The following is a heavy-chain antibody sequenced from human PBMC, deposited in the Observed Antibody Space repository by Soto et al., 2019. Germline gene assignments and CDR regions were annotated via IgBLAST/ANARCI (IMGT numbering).Heavy chain of an antibody. Sequence: PGGSLRLSCAASGFTFSSYAMSWVRQAPGKGLEWVSAISGSGGSTYYADSVKGRFTISRDNSKNTLYLQMNSLRAEDTAVYYCAKDAIAAAGTSSSGLDYWGQGTLVTVSS. CDR2: ISGSGGST. V-gene: IGHV3-23*01. D-gene: IGHD6-13*01. CDR1: GFTFSSYA. J-gene: IGHJ4*02. CDR3: AKDAIAAAGTSSSGLDY.